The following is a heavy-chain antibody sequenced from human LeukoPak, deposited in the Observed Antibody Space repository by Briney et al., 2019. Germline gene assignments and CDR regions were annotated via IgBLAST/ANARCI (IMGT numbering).Heavy chain of an antibody. J-gene: IGHJ5*02. CDR3: ATTLNTGFFQS. CDR1: GFTFSTYA. Sequence: GGSLRLSCAASGFTFSTYAMHWVRQAPGKGLEWVSAVSGSGGDTYYADSVTGRFTISRDNSKNTLYVLLNSLRAEDTAVYYCATTLNTGFFQSWGRGTLVTVSS. CDR2: VSGSGGDT. V-gene: IGHV3-23*01. D-gene: IGHD5-18*01.